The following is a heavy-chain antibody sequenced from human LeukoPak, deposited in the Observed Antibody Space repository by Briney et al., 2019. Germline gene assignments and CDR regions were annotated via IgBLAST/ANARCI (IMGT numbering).Heavy chain of an antibody. Sequence: ASVKVSCKASGGTFISYAISWVRQAPGQGLEWMGGIIPIFGTANYAQKFQGRVTITADESTSTAYMELSSLRSEDTAVYYCARLETLDHCSGGSCYPFDYWGQGTLVTVSS. CDR1: GGTFISYA. V-gene: IGHV1-69*13. CDR3: ARLETLDHCSGGSCYPFDY. D-gene: IGHD2-15*01. J-gene: IGHJ4*02. CDR2: IIPIFGTA.